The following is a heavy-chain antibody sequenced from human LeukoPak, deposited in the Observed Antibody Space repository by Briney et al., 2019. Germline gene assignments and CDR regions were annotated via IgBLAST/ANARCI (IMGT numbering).Heavy chain of an antibody. Sequence: SVKVSCKASGGTFSSYAISWVRQAPGQGLEWMGRIIPILGIANYAQKFQGRVTITADKSTSTAYMELSSLRSEDTAVYYCARDVDIVVVVAAPQEDWFDPWGQGTLVTVSS. V-gene: IGHV1-69*04. J-gene: IGHJ5*02. CDR3: ARDVDIVVVVAAPQEDWFDP. D-gene: IGHD2-15*01. CDR2: IIPILGIA. CDR1: GGTFSSYA.